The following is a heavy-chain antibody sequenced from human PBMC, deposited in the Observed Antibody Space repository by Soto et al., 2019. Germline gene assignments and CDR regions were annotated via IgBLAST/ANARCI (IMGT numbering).Heavy chain of an antibody. Sequence: PSETLSLTCAFSCGSIISGGYSWSWIRQPPGKGLEWIGYIYHSGSTYYNPSLKSRVTISVDRSKNQFSLKLSSVTAADTAVYYCARVRDPNYGDYYFDYWGQGTLVTVSS. CDR1: CGSIISGGYS. J-gene: IGHJ4*02. CDR3: ARVRDPNYGDYYFDY. V-gene: IGHV4-30-2*01. D-gene: IGHD4-17*01. CDR2: IYHSGST.